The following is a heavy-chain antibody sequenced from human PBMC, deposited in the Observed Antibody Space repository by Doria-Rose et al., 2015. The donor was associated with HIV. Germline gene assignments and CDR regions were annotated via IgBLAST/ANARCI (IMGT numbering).Heavy chain of an antibody. J-gene: IGHJ4*02. CDR3: ARIKSSRWYHKYYFDF. CDR2: IVSDDER. D-gene: IGHD6-13*01. Sequence: MGVSWIRQPPGKALEWLANIVSDDERSYKASMKSRLNISRGTSKRQVVLTMTDMDPVDTATYYCARIKSSRWYHKYYFDFWGQGTLVIVSA. V-gene: IGHV2-26*01. CDR1: MG.